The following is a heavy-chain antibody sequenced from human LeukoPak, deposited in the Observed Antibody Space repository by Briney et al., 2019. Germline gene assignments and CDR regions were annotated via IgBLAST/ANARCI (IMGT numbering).Heavy chain of an antibody. CDR3: ARRGQRGLWFGDGQGMDV. Sequence: GESLKISCKGSGYSFTSYWIGWVRQMPGKGLEWMGIIYPGDSDTRYSPSFQGQVAISADKSISTAYLQWSSLKASDTAMYYCARRGQRGLWFGDGQGMDVWGQGTTVTVSS. V-gene: IGHV5-51*01. D-gene: IGHD3-10*01. CDR1: GYSFTSYW. CDR2: IYPGDSDT. J-gene: IGHJ6*02.